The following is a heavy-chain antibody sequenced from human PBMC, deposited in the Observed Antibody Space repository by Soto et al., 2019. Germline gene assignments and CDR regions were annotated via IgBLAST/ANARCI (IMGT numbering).Heavy chain of an antibody. V-gene: IGHV3-74*01. CDR3: ARGGDRDY. CDR1: GFTFSSDW. Sequence: PGGSLRLSCAASGFTFSSDWMHWVRQAPGKGLVWVSRINTDGSCTTYADSVKGRFTISRDNAKNSLYLQMNSLRAEDTAVYYWARGGDRDYWGQGTLVTVSS. J-gene: IGHJ4*02. D-gene: IGHD2-21*02. CDR2: INTDGSCT.